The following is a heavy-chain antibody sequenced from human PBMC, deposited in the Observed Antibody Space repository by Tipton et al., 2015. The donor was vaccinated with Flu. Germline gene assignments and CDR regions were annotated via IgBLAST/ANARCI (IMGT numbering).Heavy chain of an antibody. J-gene: IGHJ4*02. CDR1: GFTVSSNY. V-gene: IGHV3-53*01. D-gene: IGHD1-7*01. CDR2: IYSGGST. CDR3: ARDTRRYNWNYAYFDY. Sequence: QLVQSGGGLIQPGGSLRLSCAASGFTVSSNYMSWVRQAPGKGLEWVSVIYSGGSTYYADSVKGRFTISRDNSKNTLYLQMNSLRAEDTAVYYCARDTRRYNWNYAYFDYWGQGTLVTVSS.